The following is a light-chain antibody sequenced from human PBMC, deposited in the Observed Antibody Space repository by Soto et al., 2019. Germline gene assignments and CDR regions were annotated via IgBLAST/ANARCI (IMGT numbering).Light chain of an antibody. J-gene: IGLJ3*02. CDR2: EVS. V-gene: IGLV2-23*02. CDR1: SSDVGSYNL. CDR3: CSYAGSSTWV. Sequence: QPVLTQPASVSGSPGQSITISCTGTSSDVGSYNLVSWYQQHPGKAPKLMIYEVSERPSGVSNRFSGSKSGNTASLTISGLQAEDEADYYCCSYAGSSTWVFGGGTKLTVL.